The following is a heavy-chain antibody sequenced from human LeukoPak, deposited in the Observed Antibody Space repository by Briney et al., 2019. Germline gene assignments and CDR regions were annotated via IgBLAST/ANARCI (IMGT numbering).Heavy chain of an antibody. Sequence: GGSLRLSCAASGFTFSSYAMHWVRQAPGKGLEWVAVISYDGSNKYYADSVKGRFTISRDNSKNTLYLQMNSLRAEDTAVYYCARGTYDFWSGYPVDYGMDVWGQGTTVTVSS. D-gene: IGHD3-3*01. CDR3: ARGTYDFWSGYPVDYGMDV. CDR2: ISYDGSNK. J-gene: IGHJ6*02. V-gene: IGHV3-30-3*01. CDR1: GFTFSSYA.